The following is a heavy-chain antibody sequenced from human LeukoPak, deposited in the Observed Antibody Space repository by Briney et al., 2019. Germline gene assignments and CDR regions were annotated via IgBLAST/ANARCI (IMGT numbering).Heavy chain of an antibody. Sequence: ASVKVSCKASEYTFTSYDINWVRQATGQGLEWMGWMNPNSGNTGYAQKFQGRVTMTRNTSISTAYTELSSLRSEDTAVYYCARVVNYDFWSGYYFYYYMDVWGKGTTVTVSS. V-gene: IGHV1-8*01. D-gene: IGHD3-3*01. CDR2: MNPNSGNT. CDR1: EYTFTSYD. J-gene: IGHJ6*03. CDR3: ARVVNYDFWSGYYFYYYMDV.